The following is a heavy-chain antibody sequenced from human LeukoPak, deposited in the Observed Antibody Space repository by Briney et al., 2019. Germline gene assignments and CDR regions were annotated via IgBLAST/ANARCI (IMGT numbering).Heavy chain of an antibody. D-gene: IGHD6-13*01. J-gene: IGHJ4*02. Sequence: SVKVSCKASGGTFISYAISWVRQAPGQGLEWMGRIIPILGIANYAQKFQGRVTITADKSTSTAYMELSSLRSEDTAVYYCARDLGAAAGRDFDYWGQGTLVTVSS. V-gene: IGHV1-69*04. CDR2: IIPILGIA. CDR1: GGTFISYA. CDR3: ARDLGAAAGRDFDY.